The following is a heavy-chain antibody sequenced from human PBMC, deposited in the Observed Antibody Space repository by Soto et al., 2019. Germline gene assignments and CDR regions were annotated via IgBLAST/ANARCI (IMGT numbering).Heavy chain of an antibody. CDR3: AREDGSSGYPLGY. CDR1: GFTFSSYW. CDR2: INSDGSST. J-gene: IGHJ4*02. Sequence: GGSLRLSCAASGFTFSSYWMHWVRQAPGKGLVWVSRINSDGSSTNYADSVKGRCTISRDNAKNTLYLQMNSLRAEDTAVYSCAREDGSSGYPLGYWGQGTLVTVSS. V-gene: IGHV3-74*01. D-gene: IGHD3-22*01.